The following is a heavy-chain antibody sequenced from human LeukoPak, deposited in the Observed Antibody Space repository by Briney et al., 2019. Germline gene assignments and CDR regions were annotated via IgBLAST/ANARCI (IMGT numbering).Heavy chain of an antibody. CDR3: STDRYSSGDLGY. J-gene: IGHJ4*02. CDR1: GFTFSNAW. Sequence: PGGSLRLSCAASGFTFSNAWMSWVRQAPGKGLEWVGRIKSKSDGGTTDYAAPVKGSITISRDDSKNTLYLQINSLKTEDTAVYYRSTDRYSSGDLGYWGQGTLVTVSS. V-gene: IGHV3-15*01. CDR2: IKSKSDGGTT. D-gene: IGHD7-27*01.